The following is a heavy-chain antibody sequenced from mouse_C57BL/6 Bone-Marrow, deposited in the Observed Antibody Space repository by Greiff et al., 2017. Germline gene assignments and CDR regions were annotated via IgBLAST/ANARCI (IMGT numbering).Heavy chain of an antibody. V-gene: IGHV1-64*01. J-gene: IGHJ2*01. D-gene: IGHD3-1*01. Sequence: VQLQQPGAELVKPGASVKLSCKASGYTFTSYWMHWVKQRPGQGLEWIGMIHPNSGSTNYNEKFKSKATLTVDKSPSTAYMQLISLTSEDSAVYCSARSGFFDYWGQGTTLTVSS. CDR3: ARSGFFDY. CDR2: IHPNSGST. CDR1: GYTFTSYW.